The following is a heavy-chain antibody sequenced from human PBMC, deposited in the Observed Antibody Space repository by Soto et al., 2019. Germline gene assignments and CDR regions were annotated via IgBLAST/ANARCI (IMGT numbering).Heavy chain of an antibody. V-gene: IGHV5-51*01. CDR2: IYPGDSDT. J-gene: IGHJ6*02. Sequence: PGESLKISCKGSGYSFTSYWIGWVRQMPGKGLEWMGIIYPGDSDTRYSPSFQGQVTISADKSISTAYLQWSSLKASDTAMYYCARSTTLYYYGMDVWGQGTTVTVSS. CDR3: ARSTTLYYYGMDV. CDR1: GYSFTSYW. D-gene: IGHD1-26*01.